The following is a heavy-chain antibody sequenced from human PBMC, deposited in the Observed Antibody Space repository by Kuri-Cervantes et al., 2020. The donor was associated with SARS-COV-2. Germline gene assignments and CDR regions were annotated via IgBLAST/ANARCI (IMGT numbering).Heavy chain of an antibody. CDR2: ISYDGSNK. CDR1: GFTFSSYA. CDR3: ARSYSGSYFNSFDI. D-gene: IGHD1-26*01. Sequence: GESLKISCAASGFTFSSYAMHWVRQAPGKGLEWVAVISYDGSNKYYADFVKGRFTISRDNSKNTLYLQMNSLRAEDTAVYYCARSYSGSYFNSFDIWGQGTMVTVSS. V-gene: IGHV3-30-3*01. J-gene: IGHJ3*02.